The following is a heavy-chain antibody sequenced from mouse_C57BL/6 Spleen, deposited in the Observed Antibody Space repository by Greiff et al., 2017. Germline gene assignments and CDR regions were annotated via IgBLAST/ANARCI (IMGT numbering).Heavy chain of an antibody. V-gene: IGHV5-4*01. D-gene: IGHD1-1*01. J-gene: IGHJ2*01. Sequence: EVQVVESGGGLVKPGGSLKLSCAASGFTFSSYAMSWVRQTPEKRLEWVATISDGGSYTYYPDNVKGRFTISRDNAKNNLYLQMSHLKSEDTAMYYCARDPPYGSSDLDYWGQGTTLTVSS. CDR2: ISDGGSYT. CDR3: ARDPPYGSSDLDY. CDR1: GFTFSSYA.